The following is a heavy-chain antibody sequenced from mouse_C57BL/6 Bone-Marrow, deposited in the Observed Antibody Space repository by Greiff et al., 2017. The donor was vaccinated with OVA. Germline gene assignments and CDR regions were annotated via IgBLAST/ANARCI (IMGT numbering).Heavy chain of an antibody. D-gene: IGHD1-1*01. V-gene: IGHV5-17*01. CDR1: GFTFSDYG. CDR3: ARTTVVAFDY. CDR2: ISSGSSTI. Sequence: EVQLVESGGGLVKPGGSLKLSCAASGFTFSDYGMHWVRQAPEKGLEWVAYISSGSSTIYYADTVKGRFTISRDNAKNTLFLQMTSLRSEDTAMYYCARTTVVAFDYWAKAPLSQSPQ. J-gene: IGHJ2*01.